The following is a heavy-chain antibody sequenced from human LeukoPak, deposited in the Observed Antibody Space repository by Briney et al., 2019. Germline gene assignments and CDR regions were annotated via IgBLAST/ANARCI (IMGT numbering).Heavy chain of an antibody. V-gene: IGHV1-3*01. Sequence: RASVKVSCKASGYTFTSYDFNWVRQATGQRLEWMGWINAGNGNTKYSQKFQGRVTITRDTSASTAYMELSSLRSEDTAVYYCARDRYVAGTYDFWSGYYRSYYYYGMDVWGQGTTVTVSS. CDR1: GYTFTSYD. CDR2: INAGNGNT. D-gene: IGHD3-3*01. CDR3: ARDRYVAGTYDFWSGYYRSYYYYGMDV. J-gene: IGHJ6*02.